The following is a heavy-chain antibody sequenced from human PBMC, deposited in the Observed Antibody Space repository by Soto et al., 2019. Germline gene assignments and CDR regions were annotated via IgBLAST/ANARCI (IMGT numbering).Heavy chain of an antibody. CDR3: ASLDHYDILTGSEA. D-gene: IGHD3-9*01. CDR1: GFTFSSYE. Sequence: PGGSLRLSCAASGFTFSSYEMNWVRQAQGKGLEWVSYISSSGSTIYYADSVKGRFTISKDNDKNSLYLQMNSLRAEDTAVYYCASLDHYDILTGSEAWGQGTLVTVSS. J-gene: IGHJ5*02. V-gene: IGHV3-48*03. CDR2: ISSSGSTI.